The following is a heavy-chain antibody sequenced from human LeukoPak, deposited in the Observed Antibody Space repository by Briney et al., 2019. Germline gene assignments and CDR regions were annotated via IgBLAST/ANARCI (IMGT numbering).Heavy chain of an antibody. Sequence: PSETLSLTCTVSGGSVSSDSYHWSWIRQPGGKALEWIGRVYLRGTTNYNPSLKGRVTISVDTSKNQFYLNLNSVTAADTATYYCARGVIIINWFDSWGQGTRVTVSS. CDR2: VYLRGTT. J-gene: IGHJ5*01. D-gene: IGHD3-10*01. V-gene: IGHV4-61*02. CDR3: ARGVIIINWFDS. CDR1: GGSVSSDSYH.